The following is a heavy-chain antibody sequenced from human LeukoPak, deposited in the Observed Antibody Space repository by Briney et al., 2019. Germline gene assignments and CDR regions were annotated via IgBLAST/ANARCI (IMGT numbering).Heavy chain of an antibody. CDR1: GGSFSGYY. CDR2: INHSGST. V-gene: IGHV4-34*01. D-gene: IGHD6-19*01. Sequence: SETLSLTCTVYGGSFSGYYWSWIRQPPGKELEWIGEINHSGSTNYNPSLKSRVTISVDTSKNQFSLKLSSVTAADTAVYYCARRPTRGWYSSGWYDYWGQGTLVTVSS. CDR3: ARRPTRGWYSSGWYDY. J-gene: IGHJ4*02.